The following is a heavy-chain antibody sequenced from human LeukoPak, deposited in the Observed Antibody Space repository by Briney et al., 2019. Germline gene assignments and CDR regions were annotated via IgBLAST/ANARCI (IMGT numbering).Heavy chain of an antibody. V-gene: IGHV3-21*01. CDR1: GFTFSSYS. Sequence: GPLRLSCAASGFTFSSYSMNWVRQAPGKGLEWVSSISSSSSYIYYADSVKGRFTISRDNAKNSLYLQMNSLRAEDTAVYYCARDNYYDSSGYRSDAFDIWGQGTMVTVSS. CDR2: ISSSSSYI. D-gene: IGHD3-22*01. J-gene: IGHJ3*02. CDR3: ARDNYYDSSGYRSDAFDI.